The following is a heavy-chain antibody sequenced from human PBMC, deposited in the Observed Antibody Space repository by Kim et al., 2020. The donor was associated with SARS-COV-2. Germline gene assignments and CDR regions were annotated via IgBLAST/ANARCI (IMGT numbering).Heavy chain of an antibody. CDR3: SRGDLPRGVIRCRYYYGMD. D-gene: IGHD3-10*01. V-gene: IGHV1-69*13. J-gene: IGHJ6*01. CDR2: ISPAFSTT. Sequence: SVKVSCKASGGIFSTFAFSWVRQAPGQGLEWMGGISPAFSTTDYAPKFQGRVSIIADESTSTTNMELSSLRQEDTPTYFCSRGDLPRGVIRCRYYYGMD. CDR1: GGIFSTFA.